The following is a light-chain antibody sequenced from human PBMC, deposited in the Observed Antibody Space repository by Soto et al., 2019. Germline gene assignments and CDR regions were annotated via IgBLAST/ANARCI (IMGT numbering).Light chain of an antibody. CDR1: QSVSSN. J-gene: IGKJ1*01. Sequence: EIVITQSPSTLSVSPGERATLSCRASQSVSSNLAWYQQKPGQAPRLLIYGASTRATGIPARFSGSGSGTDFTLTISSLEPEDFAVYYCQQHHDWLPWTFGQGTKVEI. CDR2: GAS. CDR3: QQHHDWLPWT. V-gene: IGKV3D-15*01.